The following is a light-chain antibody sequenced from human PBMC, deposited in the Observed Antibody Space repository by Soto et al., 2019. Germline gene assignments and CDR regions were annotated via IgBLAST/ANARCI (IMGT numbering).Light chain of an antibody. V-gene: IGKV3-20*01. CDR3: HQYGSSPDT. CDR2: DAS. CDR1: QSVSSDY. J-gene: IGKJ2*01. Sequence: EIVLTQSPGTLSLSSGERATLSCRASQSVSSDYLAWYQQKPGQAPRLVISDASRRATGIPDRFSGSGSGTDFTLTISRLEPEDFALYYCHQYGSSPDTFGQGTKLQIK.